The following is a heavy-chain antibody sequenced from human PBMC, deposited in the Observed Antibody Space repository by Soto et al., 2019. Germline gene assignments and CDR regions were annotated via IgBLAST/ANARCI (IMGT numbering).Heavy chain of an antibody. Sequence: EVQLLESGGRLVQPGGSLRLSCAASGFIFSTDALNWVRQAPGKGLEWVSGISGSGDNTYYADSVKGRFTISRDNSKNTLYLQMNYVRVEDTAVYYCAKSPRRGDEPPWDYWGQGTLVTVSS. CDR1: GFIFSTDA. CDR2: ISGSGDNT. V-gene: IGHV3-23*01. J-gene: IGHJ4*02. CDR3: AKSPRRGDEPPWDY.